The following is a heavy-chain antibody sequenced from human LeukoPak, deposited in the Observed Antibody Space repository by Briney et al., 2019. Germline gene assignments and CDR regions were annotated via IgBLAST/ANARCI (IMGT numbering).Heavy chain of an antibody. CDR1: GFTFDDYA. CDR3: AKVSPGSGSMYYFDY. J-gene: IGHJ4*02. CDR2: ISWNSGSI. D-gene: IGHD3-10*01. Sequence: GRSLRLSCAASGFTFDDYAMHWVRQAPGKGLEWVSGISWNSGSIGYADSVKGRFTISRDNAKNSLYLQMNSLRAEDTALYYCAKVSPGSGSMYYFDYWGQGTLVTVSS. V-gene: IGHV3-9*01.